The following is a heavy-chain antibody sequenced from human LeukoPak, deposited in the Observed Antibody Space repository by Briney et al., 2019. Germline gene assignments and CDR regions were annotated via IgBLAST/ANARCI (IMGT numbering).Heavy chain of an antibody. CDR3: AKSYGDYLGYFDS. J-gene: IGHJ4*02. CDR2: ISDGGGTT. Sequence: GGSLRLSCAASGFTFSSCAMSWVRQAPGKGLEWVSGISDGGGTTNYADAVKGRFTISRDKSKNTLFLQMNSLRAEDTAVYYCAKSYGDYLGYFDSWGREPWSPSPQ. D-gene: IGHD4-17*01. CDR1: GFTFSSCA. V-gene: IGHV3-23*01.